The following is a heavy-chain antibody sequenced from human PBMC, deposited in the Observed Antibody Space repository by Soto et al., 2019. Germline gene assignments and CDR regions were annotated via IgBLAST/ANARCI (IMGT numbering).Heavy chain of an antibody. CDR3: ARGSGSYYRVDWFDP. CDR1: GFTFSSYG. Sequence: QVQLVESGGGVVQPGRSLRLSCAASGFTFSSYGMHWVRQAPGKGLEWVAVIWYDGSNKYYADSVKGRFTISRDNSKNTLYLQMNSLRAEDTAVYYCARGSGSYYRVDWFDPWGQGTLVTVSS. V-gene: IGHV3-33*01. CDR2: IWYDGSNK. D-gene: IGHD3-10*01. J-gene: IGHJ5*02.